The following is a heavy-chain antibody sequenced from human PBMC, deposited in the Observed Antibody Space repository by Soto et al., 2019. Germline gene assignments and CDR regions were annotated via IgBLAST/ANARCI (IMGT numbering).Heavy chain of an antibody. D-gene: IGHD3-3*02. J-gene: IGHJ5*02. Sequence: GGSLRLSCAASGFAFSNSWMNWVRQTPGKGLEWVGRIKSKTDGGTTDYAAPVKGRFTISRDDSENTLYLQMNSLKTEDTAVYYCTAGSLGFLDTSKNNWFDPWGQGTLVTVSS. CDR1: GFAFSNSW. CDR3: TAGSLGFLDTSKNNWFDP. V-gene: IGHV3-15*07. CDR2: IKSKTDGGTT.